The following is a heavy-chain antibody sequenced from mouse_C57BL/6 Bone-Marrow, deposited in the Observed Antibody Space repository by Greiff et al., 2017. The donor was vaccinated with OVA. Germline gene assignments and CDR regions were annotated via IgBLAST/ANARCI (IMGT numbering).Heavy chain of an antibody. J-gene: IGHJ1*03. D-gene: IGHD2-5*01. Sequence: EVKLVESGGGLVQPGESLKLSCESNEYEFPSHDMSWVRKTPEKRLELVAAINSDGGSTYYPDTMERRFIISRDNTKKTLYLQMSSLRSEDTALYYCARQAYYSNYYWYFDVWGTGTTVTVSS. CDR2: INSDGGST. CDR1: EYEFPSHD. CDR3: ARQAYYSNYYWYFDV. V-gene: IGHV5-2*01.